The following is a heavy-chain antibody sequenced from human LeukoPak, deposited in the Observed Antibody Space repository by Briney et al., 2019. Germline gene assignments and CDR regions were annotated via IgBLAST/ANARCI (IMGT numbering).Heavy chain of an antibody. CDR2: IFYSGTT. CDR3: ARDRSRYSSRYFDF. CDR1: GGPMNSYY. Sequence: SETLSLTCTVSGGPMNSYYWSWIRQPPGKGLEWIGYIFYSGTTDYNPSLKSRVTISVDASKNQFSLKVSSVTAADTAVYYCARDRSRYSSRYFDFWGQGTLVTVSS. V-gene: IGHV4-59*01. J-gene: IGHJ4*02. D-gene: IGHD6-19*01.